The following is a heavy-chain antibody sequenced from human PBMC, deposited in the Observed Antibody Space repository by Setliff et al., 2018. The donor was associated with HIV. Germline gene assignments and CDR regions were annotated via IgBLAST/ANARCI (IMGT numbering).Heavy chain of an antibody. CDR3: ARCRGTRYFDWLPMDV. Sequence: SVKVSCKASGGTFSSYAISWVRQAPGQGLEWMGGIIPIFGTANYAQKFQGRVTITTDESTSTAYMELSSLRSEDTAVYYCARCRGTRYFDWLPMDVWGQGTTVTISS. CDR2: IIPIFGTA. V-gene: IGHV1-69*05. J-gene: IGHJ6*02. D-gene: IGHD3-9*01. CDR1: GGTFSSYA.